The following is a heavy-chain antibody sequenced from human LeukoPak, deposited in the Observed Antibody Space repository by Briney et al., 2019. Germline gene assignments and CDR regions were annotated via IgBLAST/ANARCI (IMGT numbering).Heavy chain of an antibody. D-gene: IGHD6-6*01. CDR3: ARENSGSSCWFDA. J-gene: IGHJ5*02. CDR1: GGFFSGYY. CDR2: INHSGST. V-gene: IGHV4-34*01. Sequence: SETVSLTCAFCGGFFSGYYWRWLRQPPAKEVEGIGEINHSGSTNYNPTLRSRVTISVDSSKNQFSLKLSSVTDADTAVCYCARENSGSSCWFDAWGQGTLVTVSS.